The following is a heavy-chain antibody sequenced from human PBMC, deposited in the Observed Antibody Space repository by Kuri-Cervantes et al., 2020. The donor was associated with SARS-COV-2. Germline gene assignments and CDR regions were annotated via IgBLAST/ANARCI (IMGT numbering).Heavy chain of an antibody. CDR2: IDWDDDN. J-gene: IGHJ5*02. V-gene: IGHV2-70*04. Sequence: SGPTLVKPPQTLTLNYTFSGFSPSTSGMRVSWIRQPPGKALEWLARIDWDDDNFYRTSLKTRLTISKATSKNQVVLTMTNMDPVDTAADYCAHRRDSSGGDWFDPWGQGTLVTVSS. CDR3: AHRRDSSGGDWFDP. CDR1: GFSPSTSGMR. D-gene: IGHD6-25*01.